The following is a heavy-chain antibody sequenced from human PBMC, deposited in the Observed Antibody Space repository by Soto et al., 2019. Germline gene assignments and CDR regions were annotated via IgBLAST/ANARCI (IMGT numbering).Heavy chain of an antibody. D-gene: IGHD1-26*01. CDR3: ARSPTLGLYYFDY. CDR2: IYTSGST. CDR1: GGSISSYY. J-gene: IGHJ4*02. V-gene: IGHV4-4*07. Sequence: ESLCRAGTVSGGSISSYYWSWIRQPAGKGLEWIGRIYTSGSTNYNPSLKSRVTMSVDTSKNQFSLKLSSVTAADTAVYYCARSPTLGLYYFDYWGQGTLVTVYS.